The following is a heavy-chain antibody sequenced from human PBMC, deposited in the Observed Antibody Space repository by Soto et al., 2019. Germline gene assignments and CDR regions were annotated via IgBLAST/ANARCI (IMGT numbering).Heavy chain of an antibody. J-gene: IGHJ6*02. D-gene: IGHD3-16*02. Sequence: GGSLSLAXAVSGFTFDDYAIHWVRHAPAQGLDWVSGISWNSVSIGYADSVKGRFSISRDSAKNSLYLQMNSLRVEDTALYHCAKAHGGTYHYYGMDVWGQGTTVTVSS. CDR1: GFTFDDYA. CDR3: AKAHGGTYHYYGMDV. CDR2: ISWNSVSI. V-gene: IGHV3-9*01.